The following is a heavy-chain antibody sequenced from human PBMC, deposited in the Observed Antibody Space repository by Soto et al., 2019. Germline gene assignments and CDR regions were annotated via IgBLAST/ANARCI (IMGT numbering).Heavy chain of an antibody. V-gene: IGHV1-2*04. D-gene: IGHD2-15*01. Sequence: GASVKVSCKTSGYTFTDYYTHWVLPAPGQGLEWMGWMNPKSGGAYFAQKFQGWVTLTRDTSIGTAYIEVNSLTSDDTAVYFCTRENIENRDGLYDAFDIWGQGTTVTVSS. CDR2: MNPKSGGA. J-gene: IGHJ3*02. CDR1: GYTFTDYY. CDR3: TRENIENRDGLYDAFDI.